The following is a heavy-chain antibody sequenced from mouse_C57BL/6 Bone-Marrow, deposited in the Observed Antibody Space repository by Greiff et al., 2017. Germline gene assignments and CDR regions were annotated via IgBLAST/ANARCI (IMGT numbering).Heavy chain of an antibody. D-gene: IGHD1-1*01. J-gene: IGHJ3*01. CDR1: GFNIKDDY. CDR3: TTDYGSSYPAWFAY. CDR2: IDPENGDT. Sequence: VQLQQSGAELVRPGASVKLSCTASGFNIKDDYMHWVKQRPEQGLEWIGWIDPENGDTAYASKFQGKATITADTSSNTAYLQLSSLTSEDTAVYYGTTDYGSSYPAWFAYWGQGTLVTVSA. V-gene: IGHV14-4*01.